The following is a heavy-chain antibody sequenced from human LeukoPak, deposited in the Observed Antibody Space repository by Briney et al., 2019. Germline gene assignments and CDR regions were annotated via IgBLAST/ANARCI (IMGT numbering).Heavy chain of an antibody. J-gene: IGHJ4*02. CDR2: INPNSGGT. V-gene: IGHV1-2*02. Sequence: ASVKVSCKASGYTFTGYYMHWVRQAPGQGLEWMGWINPNSGGTNYAQKFRGRVTMTRDTSISTAYMELSRLRSDDTAVYYCARDLGFGERFDYWGQGTLVTVSP. CDR3: ARDLGFGERFDY. CDR1: GYTFTGYY. D-gene: IGHD3-10*01.